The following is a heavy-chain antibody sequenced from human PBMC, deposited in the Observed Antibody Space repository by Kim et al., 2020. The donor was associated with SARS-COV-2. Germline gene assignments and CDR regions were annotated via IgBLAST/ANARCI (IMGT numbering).Heavy chain of an antibody. CDR2: VDGGNNT. D-gene: IGHD2-2*02. CDR3: AKGGAASCYKSLDF. Sequence: GGSLRLSCAASGFTFSTYAMTWVRQAPGEGLEWVSCVDGGNNTYYAASVKGRFTISRDNSKNTLYLQMNSLRAEDTAVYYCAKGGAASCYKSLDFSGQGTLVTVSS. V-gene: IGHV3-23*05. J-gene: IGHJ4*02. CDR1: GFTFSTYA.